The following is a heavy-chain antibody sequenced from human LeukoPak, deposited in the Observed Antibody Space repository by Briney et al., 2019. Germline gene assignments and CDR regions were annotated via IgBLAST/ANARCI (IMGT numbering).Heavy chain of an antibody. CDR3: ARDSSSWYEVAFDI. J-gene: IGHJ3*02. Sequence: SETLSLTCTVSGGSISSSSYYWGWIRQPPGKGLEWIGSIYYSGSTYYNPSLKSRVTISVDTSKNQFSLKLSSVTAADTAVYYCARDSSSWYEVAFDIWGQGTMVTVSS. CDR1: GGSISSSSYY. CDR2: IYYSGST. D-gene: IGHD6-13*01. V-gene: IGHV4-39*07.